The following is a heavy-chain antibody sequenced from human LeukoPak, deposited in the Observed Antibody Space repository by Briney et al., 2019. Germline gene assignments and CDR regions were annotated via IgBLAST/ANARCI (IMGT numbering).Heavy chain of an antibody. CDR1: PGSLDSGLYY. V-gene: IGHV4-61*02. J-gene: IGHJ5*02. CDR3: ARGRWTSSNYNWFDP. D-gene: IGHD5-24*01. Sequence: PSQTLSLTCAVSPGSLDSGLYYWTWIRQPAGKGLEWIGRINTSGSTNYNPSLKSRVTISVDTSKNQFSLKLSSVIAADTAVYYCARGRWTSSNYNWFDPWGQGTLVTVSS. CDR2: INTSGST.